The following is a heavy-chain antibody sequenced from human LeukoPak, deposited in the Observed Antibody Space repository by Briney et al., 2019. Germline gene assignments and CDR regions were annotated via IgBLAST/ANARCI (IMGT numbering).Heavy chain of an antibody. CDR1: GYTFTSYG. J-gene: IGHJ4*02. Sequence: ASVKVSCKASGYTFTSYGISWVRQAPGQGLEWMGWISAYNGNTNYAQKLQGRVTMTTDTSTSTAYMELRSLRSDDTAVYHCARDPSVDTAIGFDYWGQGTLVTVSS. CDR3: ARDPSVDTAIGFDY. D-gene: IGHD5-18*01. V-gene: IGHV1-18*04. CDR2: ISAYNGNT.